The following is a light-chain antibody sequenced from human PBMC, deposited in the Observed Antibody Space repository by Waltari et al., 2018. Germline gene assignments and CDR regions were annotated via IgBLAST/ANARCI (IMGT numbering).Light chain of an antibody. CDR2: YVT. J-gene: IGLJ2*01. Sequence: QSALTQPASVSGSPGQSITISCTGSSSNLGTYDYVSWYQHHPGKAPTLIIFYVTNRPSGVSERFSGSKSGNTASLTISGLQAEDEADYHCSSYTSASALMLFGGGTKLTVL. CDR1: SSNLGTYDY. V-gene: IGLV2-14*03. CDR3: SSYTSASALML.